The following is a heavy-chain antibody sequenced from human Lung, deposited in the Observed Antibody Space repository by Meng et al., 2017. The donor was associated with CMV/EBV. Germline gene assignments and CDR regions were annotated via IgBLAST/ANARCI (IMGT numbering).Heavy chain of an antibody. Sequence: LPCQASRFNFHTYVLHWVRQAPGKGLEWVALISYDGNNEHNADSMKGRFTFSRDNAKNSLYLEMNGLRAEDTAVYYCARGHRAGGGLLLGYYDDLGQGXLVTVSS. CDR1: RFNFHTYV. CDR2: ISYDGNNE. CDR3: ARGHRAGGGLLLGYYDD. V-gene: IGHV3-30*03. D-gene: IGHD2-15*01. J-gene: IGHJ4*02.